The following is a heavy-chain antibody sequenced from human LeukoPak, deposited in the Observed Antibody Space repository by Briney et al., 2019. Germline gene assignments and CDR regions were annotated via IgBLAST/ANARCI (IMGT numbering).Heavy chain of an antibody. CDR3: ARAPYDYVWGSYRYHAFDI. CDR1: GGSFSGYY. J-gene: IGHJ3*02. CDR2: INHSGST. V-gene: IGHV4-34*01. D-gene: IGHD3-16*02. Sequence: SETLSLTCAVYGGSFSGYYWSWIRQPPGKGLEWIGEINHSGSTNYNPSLKSRVTIPVDTSKNQFSLKLSSVTAADTAVYYCARAPYDYVWGSYRYHAFDIWGQGTMVTVSS.